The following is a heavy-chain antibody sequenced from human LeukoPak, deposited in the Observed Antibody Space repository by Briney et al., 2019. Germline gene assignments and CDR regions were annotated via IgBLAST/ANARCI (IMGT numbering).Heavy chain of an antibody. CDR2: IYHSGSI. J-gene: IGHJ6*02. V-gene: IGHV4-4*02. CDR3: ARDNGAVRAYYYHGMDV. D-gene: IGHD2-8*01. CDR1: GGSISSRNW. Sequence: SETLSLTCAVSGGSISSRNWWSWVRQPPGKGLEWIGEIYHSGSINYNPSLKSRVTISVDKSKNQLSLRLTSVTAADTAVYYCARDNGAVRAYYYHGMDVWGQGTTVTVSS.